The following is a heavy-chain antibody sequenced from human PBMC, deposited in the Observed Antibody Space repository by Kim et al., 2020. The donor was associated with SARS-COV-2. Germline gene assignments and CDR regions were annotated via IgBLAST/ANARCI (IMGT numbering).Heavy chain of an antibody. V-gene: IGHV1-46*01. Sequence: ASVKVCKASGYTFTSYYMHWVRQAPGQGLEWMGTINPSGGSTSYAQKFQGRVTMTRDTSTSTVYMELSSLRSEDTAVYYCARDDHFDYWGRGTLVTVSS. J-gene: IGHJ4*02. CDR1: GYTFTSYY. CDR3: ARDDHFDY. CDR2: INPSGGST.